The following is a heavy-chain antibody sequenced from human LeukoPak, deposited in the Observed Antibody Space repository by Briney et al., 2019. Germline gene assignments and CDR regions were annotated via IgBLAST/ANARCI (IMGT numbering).Heavy chain of an antibody. V-gene: IGHV3-48*03. J-gene: IGHJ4*02. D-gene: IGHD5-18*01. CDR3: AKDLSYVTETGY. Sequence: GGSLRLSCAASGLTFSSYEMNWVRQAPGKGLERVSYISSSGSTIYYADSVKGRFTISRDNAKNSLYLQMNSLRAEDTALYYCAKDLSYVTETGYWGQGTLVTVSS. CDR1: GLTFSSYE. CDR2: ISSSGSTI.